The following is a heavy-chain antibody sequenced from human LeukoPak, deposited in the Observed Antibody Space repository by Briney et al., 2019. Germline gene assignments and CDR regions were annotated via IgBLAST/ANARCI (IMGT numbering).Heavy chain of an antibody. CDR3: ARDRSGWRSTSCQKPYNWFDR. CDR1: GYTFTSYG. CDR2: ISAYNGNT. V-gene: IGHV1-18*01. Sequence: ASVKVSCKASGYTFTSYGISWVRQAPGQGLEWMGWISAYNGNTNYAQKLQGRVTMTTDTSTSTAYMELRSLRSDDTAVYYCARDRSGWRSTSCQKPYNWFDRWGQGTLVTVSS. D-gene: IGHD2-2*01. J-gene: IGHJ5*02.